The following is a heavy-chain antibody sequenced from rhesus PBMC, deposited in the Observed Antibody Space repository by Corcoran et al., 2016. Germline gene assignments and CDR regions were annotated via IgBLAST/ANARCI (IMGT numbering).Heavy chain of an antibody. CDR3: AGGPFYGSGYSSRYGLDS. CDR2: IRGGRGST. D-gene: IGHD3-28*01. Sequence: QVQLQESGPGLVKPSETLSLTCAVSGGSFSGYYWGWIRQPPGKGLEWIGLIRGGRGSTAPNPPPRNRVTLSTDPSKNHFSLRLSSVTAADTAVYYCAGGPFYGSGYSSRYGLDSWGQGVVVTVSS. V-gene: IGHV4-165*01. CDR1: GGSFSGYY. J-gene: IGHJ6*01.